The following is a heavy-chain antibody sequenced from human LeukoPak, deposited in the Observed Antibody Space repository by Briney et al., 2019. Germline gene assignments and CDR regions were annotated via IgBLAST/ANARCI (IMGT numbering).Heavy chain of an antibody. Sequence: PGGSLRLSCVASGFTFSIYTMSWVRQPPGGGLEWVSGITGGGGGSYYADSVKGRFTISRDNSKNTLSLQMDSLRDEDTAVYYCAKDPPTGGSWSSDYWGQGTLVTVSS. D-gene: IGHD6-13*01. CDR3: AKDPPTGGSWSSDY. CDR2: ITGGGGGS. J-gene: IGHJ4*02. V-gene: IGHV3-23*01. CDR1: GFTFSIYT.